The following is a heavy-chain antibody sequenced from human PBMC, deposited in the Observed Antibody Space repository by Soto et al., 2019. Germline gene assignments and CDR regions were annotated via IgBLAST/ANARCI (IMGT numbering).Heavy chain of an antibody. J-gene: IGHJ5*02. Sequence: SETLSLTCTVSGGSVSSGIYYWSWIRQPPGKGLEWIGYIYYIGSTNYNPSLKSRVTISVDTSKNQFSLKLSSVTAADTAVYYCARGESWFDPWGQGPMITVYS. CDR2: IYYIGST. CDR1: GGSVSSGIYY. V-gene: IGHV4-61*01. CDR3: ARGESWFDP.